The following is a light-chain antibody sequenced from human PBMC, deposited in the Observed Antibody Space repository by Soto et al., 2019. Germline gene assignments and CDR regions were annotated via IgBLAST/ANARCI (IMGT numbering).Light chain of an antibody. CDR2: EVS. V-gene: IGLV2-14*01. CDR3: SSYAGANTPPYV. Sequence: QSALTQPASVSGSLGQSITISCTGTSSDVGGYNYVSWYQQHPGKAPKLMIYEVSNRPSGVSNRFSGSKSGNTASLTISGLQAEDEADYYGSSYAGANTPPYVFATGTTLTVL. J-gene: IGLJ1*01. CDR1: SSDVGGYNY.